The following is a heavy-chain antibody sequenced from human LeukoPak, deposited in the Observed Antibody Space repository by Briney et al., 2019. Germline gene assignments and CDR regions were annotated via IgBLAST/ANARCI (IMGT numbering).Heavy chain of an antibody. CDR1: GYTFTSYD. CDR3: ARNTYFDFWGGYSSPTGHNGY. CDR2: MNPNSGNT. V-gene: IGHV1-8*01. D-gene: IGHD3-3*01. J-gene: IGHJ4*02. Sequence: ASVKVSCKASGYTFTSYDINWVRQATGQGLEWMEWMNPNSGNTGYAQKFQGRVTMTRNTSISTAYMELSSLRSEDTAVYYCARNTYFDFWGGYSSPTGHNGYRGQGTLVTLSS.